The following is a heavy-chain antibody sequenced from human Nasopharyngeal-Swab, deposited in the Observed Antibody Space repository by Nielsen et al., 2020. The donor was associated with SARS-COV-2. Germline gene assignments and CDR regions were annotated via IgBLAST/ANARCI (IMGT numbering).Heavy chain of an antibody. CDR2: ISGSGGST. J-gene: IGHJ4*02. Sequence: VRQAPGKGLEWVSAISGSGGSTYYADSVKGRFTISRDNSKNTLYLQMNSLRAEDTAVYYCAKDITAASTRFFDYWGQGTLVTVSS. D-gene: IGHD6-13*01. CDR3: AKDITAASTRFFDY. V-gene: IGHV3-23*01.